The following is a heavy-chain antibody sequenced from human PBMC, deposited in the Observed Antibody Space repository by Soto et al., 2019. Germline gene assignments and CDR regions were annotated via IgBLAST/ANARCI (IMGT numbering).Heavy chain of an antibody. Sequence: GGSLRLSCAASGFTFSSYGMHWVRQAPGKGLEWVAVIWYDGSNKYYADSVKGRFTISRDNSKNTLYLQMNSLRAEDTAVYYCARDFTMVRGVIITEFFDYWGQGTLVTVSS. D-gene: IGHD3-10*01. CDR3: ARDFTMVRGVIITEFFDY. CDR1: GFTFSSYG. V-gene: IGHV3-33*01. CDR2: IWYDGSNK. J-gene: IGHJ4*02.